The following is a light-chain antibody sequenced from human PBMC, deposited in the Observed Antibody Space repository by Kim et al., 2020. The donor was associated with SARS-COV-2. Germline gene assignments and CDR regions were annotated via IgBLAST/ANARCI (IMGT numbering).Light chain of an antibody. V-gene: IGLV2-14*01. Sequence: QSALTQPASVSGSPGQSITISCTGSSSGLSGYNYVSWYQQHPGKAPKLIIYDVSKRPSGVSDRFSGSKSGNTASLTISGLQAEDEADYYCSSYTGSSTFRLFGGGTQLTVL. J-gene: IGLJ2*01. CDR3: SSYTGSSTFRL. CDR1: SSGLSGYNY. CDR2: DVS.